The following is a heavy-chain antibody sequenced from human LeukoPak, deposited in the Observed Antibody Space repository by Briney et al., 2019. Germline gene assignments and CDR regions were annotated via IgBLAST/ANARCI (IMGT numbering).Heavy chain of an antibody. CDR1: GFIVGNNY. CDR3: AGDRRENWFDP. V-gene: IGHV3-53*01. Sequence: PGGSLRLSCAASGFIVGNNYVTWVRQAPGKGLEWVSSIYGGGATYYADPVRGRFTVSRDNAKNTVYLQMDSLRGEDTAVYYCAGDRRENWFDPWGQGTLVTVSS. J-gene: IGHJ5*02. D-gene: IGHD1-26*01. CDR2: IYGGGAT.